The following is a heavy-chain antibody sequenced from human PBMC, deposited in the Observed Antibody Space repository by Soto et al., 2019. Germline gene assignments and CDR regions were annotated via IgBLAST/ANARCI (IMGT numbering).Heavy chain of an antibody. Sequence: SQTLSLTCAISGDSVSSNSAAWNWIRQSPSRGLEWLGRTYYRSKWYNDYAVSVKSRITINPDTSKNQFSLQLNSVTPEDTAVYSCSRDSLQGTAAGYYAMDLWGQGTTVTVSS. V-gene: IGHV6-1*01. J-gene: IGHJ6*02. CDR3: SRDSLQGTAAGYYAMDL. CDR1: GDSVSSNSAA. D-gene: IGHD6-13*01. CDR2: TYYRSKWYN.